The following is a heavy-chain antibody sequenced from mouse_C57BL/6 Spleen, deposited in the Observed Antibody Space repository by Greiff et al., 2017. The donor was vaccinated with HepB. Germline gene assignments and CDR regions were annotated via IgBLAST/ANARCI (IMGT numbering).Heavy chain of an antibody. CDR1: GYTFTSYW. CDR2: IHPNSGST. D-gene: IGHD2-3*01. J-gene: IGHJ1*03. V-gene: IGHV1-64*01. Sequence: QVHVKQSGAELVKPGASVKLSCKASGYTFTSYWMHWVKQRPGQGLEWIGMIHPNSGSTNYNEKFKSKATLTADKSSSTAYMQLSSLTSEDSAVYYCARGGLMMVTRYWYFDVWGTGTTVTVSS. CDR3: ARGGLMMVTRYWYFDV.